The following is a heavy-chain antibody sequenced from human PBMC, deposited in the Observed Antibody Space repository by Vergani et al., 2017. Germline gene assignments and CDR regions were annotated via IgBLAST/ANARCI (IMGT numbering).Heavy chain of an antibody. V-gene: IGHV3-21*01. CDR2: ISSSSSYI. CDR3: ARADGYYFDY. Sequence: EVQLVESGGGVVQPGGSLRLSCAASGFTFDDYAMHWVRQAPGKGLEWVSSISSSSSYIYYADSVKGRFTISRDNAKNSLYLQMNSLRAEDTAVYYCARADGYYFDYWGQGTLVTVSS. J-gene: IGHJ4*02. CDR1: GFTFDDYA.